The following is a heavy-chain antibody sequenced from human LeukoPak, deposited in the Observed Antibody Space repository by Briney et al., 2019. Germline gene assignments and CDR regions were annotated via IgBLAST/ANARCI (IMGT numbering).Heavy chain of an antibody. D-gene: IGHD4/OR15-4a*01. CDR2: IYYSGST. CDR1: GGSISSGGYY. V-gene: IGHV4-31*03. CDR3: ARDSRVQKYYGMDV. J-gene: IGHJ6*02. Sequence: SETLSLTCTVSGGSISSGGYYWSWIRQHPGKGLEWIGYIYYSGSTYYNPSLKSRVTISVDTSKNQFSLKLSSVTAADTAVYYCARDSRVQKYYGMDVWGQGTTVTVSS.